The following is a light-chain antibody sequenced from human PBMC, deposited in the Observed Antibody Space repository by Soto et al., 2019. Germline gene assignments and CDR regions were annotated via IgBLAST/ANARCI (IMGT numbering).Light chain of an antibody. Sequence: QSVLTQPAPVSGSPGQSITISCTGTTSDVGSYNLVSWYQQYPGKAPKLIIHEDSKRPSGVSNRFSGSKSGNTASLTISGLQAEDEADYYCSSSTNSVLFGGGTKLTVL. CDR1: TSDVGSYNL. V-gene: IGLV2-23*01. CDR3: SSSTNSVL. J-gene: IGLJ2*01. CDR2: EDS.